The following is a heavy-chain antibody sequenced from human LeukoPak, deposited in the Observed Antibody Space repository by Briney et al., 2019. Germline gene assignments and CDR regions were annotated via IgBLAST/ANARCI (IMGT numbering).Heavy chain of an antibody. CDR2: ISGSGGST. Sequence: SGGSLRLSCAASGFTFSSYAMSWVRQAPGKGLEWVSAISGSGGSTYYADSVKGRFTISRDNSKNTLYLHMNSLRAEDTAVYYCAKVEGWLQGEVDYWGQGTLVTVSS. CDR1: GFTFSSYA. J-gene: IGHJ4*02. D-gene: IGHD5-24*01. V-gene: IGHV3-23*01. CDR3: AKVEGWLQGEVDY.